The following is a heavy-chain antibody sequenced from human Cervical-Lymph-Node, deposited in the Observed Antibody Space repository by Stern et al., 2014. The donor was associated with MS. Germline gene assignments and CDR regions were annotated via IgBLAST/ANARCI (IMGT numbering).Heavy chain of an antibody. CDR2: IHTSTGNP. CDR3: ARGFSSGYYTSGYFDL. J-gene: IGHJ2*01. Sequence: QVQLVQSGSELKEPGASVKISCTASGYTFTTFAISWVRQAPGQGLEWMGWIHTSTGNPTYAQDFTGRFVFSLDTSVNTTFLQINSLKVDDTAKYYCARGFSSGYYTSGYFDLWGRGTLVAVSS. V-gene: IGHV7-4-1*02. D-gene: IGHD3-22*01. CDR1: GYTFTTFA.